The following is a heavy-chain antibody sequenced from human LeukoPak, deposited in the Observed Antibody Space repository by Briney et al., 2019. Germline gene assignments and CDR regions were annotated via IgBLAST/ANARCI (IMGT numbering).Heavy chain of an antibody. CDR2: IDWNGGRT. Sequence: GGSLRFSCAASGFTYDDYGMSWVRQAPGKGLEWVSGIDWNGGRTGYADSVKGRFTISRDNAKNSLYLQMNSLRAEDTALYYCARVGLGPDYWGQGTLVTVSS. J-gene: IGHJ4*02. D-gene: IGHD1-26*01. V-gene: IGHV3-20*04. CDR3: ARVGLGPDY. CDR1: GFTYDDYG.